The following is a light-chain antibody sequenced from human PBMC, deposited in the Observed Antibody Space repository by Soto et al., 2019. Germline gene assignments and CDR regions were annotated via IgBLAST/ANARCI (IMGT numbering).Light chain of an antibody. J-gene: IGKJ3*01. CDR3: QQYGSSPRIT. CDR1: QSVSSGY. Sequence: EIVLTQSPGTLSLSPGERATLSCRASQSVSSGYLAWYQQKPGQAPRLLIYGASSRATGTPDRFSGSGSGTDFTLTISRLEPEDFAVYYCQQYGSSPRITFGPGTKVDIK. V-gene: IGKV3-20*01. CDR2: GAS.